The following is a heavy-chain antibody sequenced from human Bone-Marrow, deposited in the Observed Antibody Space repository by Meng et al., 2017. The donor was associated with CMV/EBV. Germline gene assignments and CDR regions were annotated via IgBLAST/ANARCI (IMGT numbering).Heavy chain of an antibody. V-gene: IGHV3-23*01. CDR3: AKAKGSGYCSSTSCAHNFDY. CDR2: ISGSSGST. J-gene: IGHJ4*02. CDR1: FSSYA. Sequence: FSSYAMSWVRQAPGKGLEWVSGISGSSGSTYYADSVKGRFTISRDYSKNTLHLQMNSLRAEDTAVYYCAKAKGSGYCSSTSCAHNFDYWGQGTLVTVSS. D-gene: IGHD2-2*03.